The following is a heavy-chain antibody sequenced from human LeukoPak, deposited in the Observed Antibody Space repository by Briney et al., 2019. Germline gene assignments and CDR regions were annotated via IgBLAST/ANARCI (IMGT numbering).Heavy chain of an antibody. V-gene: IGHV1-8*01. D-gene: IGHD3-22*01. CDR2: MNPNSGNP. CDR3: ARALGYYYASSGPDY. J-gene: IGHJ4*02. Sequence: ASVKVSCKASVYTFTSYDINWVRQATGQGLEWMGWMNPNSGNPGYAQKFQGRVTMTRNTSISTAYMELSSLRSEDTAVYYWARALGYYYASSGPDYWGQGTLVTVSS. CDR1: VYTFTSYD.